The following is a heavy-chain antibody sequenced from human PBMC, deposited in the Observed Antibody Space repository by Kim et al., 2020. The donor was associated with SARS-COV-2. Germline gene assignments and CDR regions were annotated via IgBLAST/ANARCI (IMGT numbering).Heavy chain of an antibody. J-gene: IGHJ6*02. CDR2: IIPILGIA. D-gene: IGHD1-1*01. Sequence: SVKVSCKASGGTFSSYAISWVRQAPGQGLEWMGRIIPILGIANYAQKFQGRVTITADKSTSTAYMELSSLRSEDTAVYYCARGERSLAHWYYYGMDVWGQGTTVTVSS. V-gene: IGHV1-69*04. CDR1: GGTFSSYA. CDR3: ARGERSLAHWYYYGMDV.